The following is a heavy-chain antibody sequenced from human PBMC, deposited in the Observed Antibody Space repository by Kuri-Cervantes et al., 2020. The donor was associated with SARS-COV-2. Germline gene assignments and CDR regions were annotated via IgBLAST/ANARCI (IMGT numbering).Heavy chain of an antibody. D-gene: IGHD6-13*01. CDR3: ARDLAAAGMDI. CDR1: GFTFSSYS. Sequence: GGSLRLSCAASGFTFSSYSMNWVRQAPGKGLEWVSSISSSSYIYYADSVKGRFTISRDNAKNSLYLQMNSLRAEDTGVYYCARDLAAAGMDIWGQGTTVTISS. CDR2: ISSSSYI. V-gene: IGHV3-21*01. J-gene: IGHJ6*02.